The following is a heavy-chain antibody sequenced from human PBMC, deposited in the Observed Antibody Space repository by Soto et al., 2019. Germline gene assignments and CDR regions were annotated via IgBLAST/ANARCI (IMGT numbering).Heavy chain of an antibody. CDR1: GFTFDDYT. D-gene: IGHD3-3*02. Sequence: EVQLVESGGGLVQPGRSLRLSCAASGFTFDDYTMHWVRQAPGKGLEWVSAISWNSGSIGYADSVKGRFTISRDNAKNSLYLQMNSLRSEDTALYYCVKDTVPIFRVITHFDHWGQGTLVTVSS. CDR3: VKDTVPIFRVITHFDH. V-gene: IGHV3-9*01. J-gene: IGHJ4*02. CDR2: ISWNSGSI.